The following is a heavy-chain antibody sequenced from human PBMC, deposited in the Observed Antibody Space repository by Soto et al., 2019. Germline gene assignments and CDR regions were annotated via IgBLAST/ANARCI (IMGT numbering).Heavy chain of an antibody. V-gene: IGHV1-69*02. CDR3: AGGTYYDMLTGYYRHGLDY. CDR1: GGTFSSYT. J-gene: IGHJ4*02. Sequence: QVQLVQSGAEVKKPGSSVKVSCKASGGTFSSYTISWVRQAPGQGLEWMGRIIPILGIANYAQKFQGSVKITADNTTSTPYMGLTRLRSDDTAAYYCAGGTYYDMLTGYYRHGLDYWGQGTLVTVSS. CDR2: IIPILGIA. D-gene: IGHD3-9*01.